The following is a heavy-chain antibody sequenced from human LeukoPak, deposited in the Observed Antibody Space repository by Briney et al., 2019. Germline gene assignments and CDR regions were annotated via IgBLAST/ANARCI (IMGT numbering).Heavy chain of an antibody. CDR1: GGSISSYY. Sequence: SETLSLTCTVSGGSISSYYWSWIRQPPGKGLEWIGYIYYSGSTNYNPSLKSRVTISVDTSKNQFSLKLSSVTAADTAVYYCARGDGTSFTVVTPYNWFDPWGQGTLVTVSS. J-gene: IGHJ5*02. CDR3: ARGDGTSFTVVTPYNWFDP. CDR2: IYYSGST. V-gene: IGHV4-59*12. D-gene: IGHD4-23*01.